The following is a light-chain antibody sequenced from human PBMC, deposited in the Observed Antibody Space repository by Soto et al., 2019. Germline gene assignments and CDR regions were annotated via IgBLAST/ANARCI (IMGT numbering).Light chain of an antibody. CDR1: QSLNARY. CDR2: GAS. Sequence: EILLTQSPGTLSLSPGERATLSCGASQSLNARYLAWYQVKPGQAPRLLFYGASSRATGIPDRFSGGGSGAEYTLTISSLKSEDFAVYYCQQRSNWHPITFGHGTRLEIK. CDR3: QQRSNWHPIT. J-gene: IGKJ5*01. V-gene: IGKV3D-20*02.